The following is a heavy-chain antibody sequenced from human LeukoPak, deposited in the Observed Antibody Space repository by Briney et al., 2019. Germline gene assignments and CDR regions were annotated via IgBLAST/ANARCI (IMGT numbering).Heavy chain of an antibody. Sequence: GASVKVSCKASGYTFTSYYMHWVRQAPGQGLEWMGIINPSGGSTSYAQKFQGRVTMTRNTSTSTVYMELSSLRSDDTAVYYCARRLTPGYSYDYWGQGTLVTVSS. CDR2: INPSGGST. V-gene: IGHV1-46*01. CDR1: GYTFTSYY. CDR3: ARRLTPGYSYDY. D-gene: IGHD5-18*01. J-gene: IGHJ4*02.